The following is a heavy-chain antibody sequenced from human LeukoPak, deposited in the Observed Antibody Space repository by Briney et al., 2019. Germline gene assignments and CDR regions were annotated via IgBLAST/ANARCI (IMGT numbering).Heavy chain of an antibody. Sequence: SETLSLTCTVSDGSISSSNYYWAWIRQPPGKGLEWIANIFYTGNTYYSPSLKSRVTISIDTSKNQLSLRLNSVTATDTAVYYCARLNKPGWFDPWGQGTLVTVSS. CDR2: IFYTGNT. CDR1: DGSISSSNYY. J-gene: IGHJ5*02. CDR3: ARLNKPGWFDP. D-gene: IGHD1-14*01. V-gene: IGHV4-39*01.